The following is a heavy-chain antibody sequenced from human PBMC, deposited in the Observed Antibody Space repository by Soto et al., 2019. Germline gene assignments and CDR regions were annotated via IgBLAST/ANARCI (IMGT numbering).Heavy chain of an antibody. CDR2: INAGNGNT. V-gene: IGHV1-3*01. CDR1: GYTFTSYA. D-gene: IGHD2-2*01. Sequence: GASVKVSCKASGYTFTSYAMHWVRQAPGQRLEWMGWINAGNGNTKYSQKFQGRVTITRDTSASTAYMELSSLRSEDTAVYYCASALYCSSTSCYPPPFDYWGQGTLVTRLL. J-gene: IGHJ4*02. CDR3: ASALYCSSTSCYPPPFDY.